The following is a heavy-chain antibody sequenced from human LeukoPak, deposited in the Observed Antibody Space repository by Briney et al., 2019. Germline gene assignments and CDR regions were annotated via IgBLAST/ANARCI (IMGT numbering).Heavy chain of an antibody. CDR3: ASWEGGGNRDY. Sequence: GSSVKVSCKASGGTFSSYAISWVRQAPGQGLEWMGRIIPILGIANYAQKFQGRVTITADKSTSTAYMELSSLRSEDTAVYYCASWEGGGNRDYWGQGTLVTVSS. J-gene: IGHJ4*02. CDR2: IIPILGIA. V-gene: IGHV1-69*04. CDR1: GGTFSSYA. D-gene: IGHD3-16*01.